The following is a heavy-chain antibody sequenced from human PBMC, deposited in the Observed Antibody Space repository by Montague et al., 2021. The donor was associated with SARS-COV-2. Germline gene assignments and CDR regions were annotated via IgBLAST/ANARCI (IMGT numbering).Heavy chain of an antibody. CDR2: IDWDDDK. D-gene: IGHD3-10*01. J-gene: IGHJ6*02. CDR1: GFSLSTSGMC. V-gene: IGHV2-70*11. Sequence: PALVKPTQTLTLTCTFSGFSLSTSGMCVSWIRQPPGKALEWLARIDWDDDKYYSTSLKTRLTISKDTSKNQVVLTMTNMDPVDTATYYCARTAGTDYTGYYHYAMDVWGQGTTVTVSS. CDR3: ARTAGTDYTGYYHYAMDV.